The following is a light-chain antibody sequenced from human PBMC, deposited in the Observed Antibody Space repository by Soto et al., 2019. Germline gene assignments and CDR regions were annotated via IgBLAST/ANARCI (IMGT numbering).Light chain of an antibody. V-gene: IGLV2-23*01. CDR2: EGS. J-gene: IGLJ2*01. Sequence: QSALTQPASVSGSPGQSITISCTGTSSDVGSYNLVSWYQQHPGKAPKLMIYEGSKRPSGVSNRFSGSKSGNTASLTISRLHTEDEADYYCCSFVGSSTVVFGGGTKLTVL. CDR3: CSFVGSSTVV. CDR1: SSDVGSYNL.